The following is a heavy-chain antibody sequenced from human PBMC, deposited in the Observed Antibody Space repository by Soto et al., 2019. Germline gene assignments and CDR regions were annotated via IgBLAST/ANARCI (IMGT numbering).Heavy chain of an antibody. D-gene: IGHD5-12*01. V-gene: IGHV4-59*01. CDR1: GGSISSDY. CDR2: IYSRGNT. Sequence: QVQLQESGPRVVKPSETLSLTCTVSGGSISSDYWSWIRQSPGKGMEWIGYIYSRGNTNYNPTLKSRVTISVDTSKTQFSLNLSSVTDADTAVYYCARGRPRAGYNSGHSDLDIWGQGTMVTVSS. CDR3: ARGRPRAGYNSGHSDLDI. J-gene: IGHJ3*02.